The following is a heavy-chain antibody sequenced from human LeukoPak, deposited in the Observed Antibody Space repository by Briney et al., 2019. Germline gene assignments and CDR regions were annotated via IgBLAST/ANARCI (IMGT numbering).Heavy chain of an antibody. CDR3: ARQGTAWSGPDY. CDR2: IYYSGST. D-gene: IGHD3-3*01. Sequence: PSETLSLTCTVSGGSISSYYWSWIRQPPGKGLEWIGYIYYSGSTNYNPSLKSRVTISVDTSNNQFSLKLTSVTAEDTAVYYCARQGTAWSGPDYWGQGTLVTVSS. J-gene: IGHJ4*02. V-gene: IGHV4-59*01. CDR1: GGSISSYY.